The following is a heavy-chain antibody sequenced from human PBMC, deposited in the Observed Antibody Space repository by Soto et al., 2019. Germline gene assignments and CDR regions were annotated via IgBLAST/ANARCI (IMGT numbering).Heavy chain of an antibody. J-gene: IGHJ5*02. CDR2: IYYSGST. V-gene: IGHV4-31*03. CDR3: ARGSDSSSSENWFDP. Sequence: QVQLQESGPGLVMPSQTLSLTCTVSGGSISSGGYYWSWIRQHPGKGLEWIGYIYYSGSTYYNPSLKSRVTISVDTSKNQFSLKLSSVTAADTAVYYCARGSDSSSSENWFDPWGQGTLVTVSS. D-gene: IGHD6-6*01. CDR1: GGSISSGGYY.